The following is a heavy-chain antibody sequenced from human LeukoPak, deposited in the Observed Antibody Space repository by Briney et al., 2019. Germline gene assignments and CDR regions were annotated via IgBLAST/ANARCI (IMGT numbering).Heavy chain of an antibody. CDR2: IYYSGST. CDR3: ARHRRGNAFDI. Sequence: SETLSLTCTVSGGSISSDYWSWIRQPPGKGLEWIGYIYYSGSTNYNPSLKSRVTISVDTSKNQFSLKLSSVTAADTAVYYCARHRRGNAFDIWGQGTMVTVSS. V-gene: IGHV4-59*08. CDR1: GGSISSDY. J-gene: IGHJ3*02. D-gene: IGHD3-10*01.